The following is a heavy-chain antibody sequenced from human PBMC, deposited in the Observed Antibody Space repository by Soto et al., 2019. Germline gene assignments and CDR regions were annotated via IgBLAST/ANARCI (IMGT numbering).Heavy chain of an antibody. CDR3: ATRVGYTYDYSDYYFDF. CDR1: GLNVSSNY. CDR2: MYRGGGT. J-gene: IGHJ4*02. V-gene: IGHV3-53*02. D-gene: IGHD5-18*01. Sequence: EVQMVETGGGLFQPGGSLRLSCATSGLNVSSNYMSWVLQAAGKGLEWVSVMYRGGGTHYADSVKGRFIISRDNSKNTLCLQMYSLTAEDTAVYYCATRVGYTYDYSDYYFDFWGLGTLVTVSS.